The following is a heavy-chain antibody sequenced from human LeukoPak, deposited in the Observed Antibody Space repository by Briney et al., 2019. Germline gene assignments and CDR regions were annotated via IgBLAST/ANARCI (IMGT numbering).Heavy chain of an antibody. CDR3: ARNTLDTAMGAAVDY. D-gene: IGHD5-18*01. J-gene: IGHJ4*02. CDR1: GYTFTGYY. Sequence: ASVKVSCKASGYTFTGYYMHWVRQAPGQGLEWMGRINPNSGGTNYAQKFQGRVAMTRDTSISTAYMELSRLRSDDTAVYYCARNTLDTAMGAAVDYWGQGTLVTVSS. CDR2: INPNSGGT. V-gene: IGHV1-2*06.